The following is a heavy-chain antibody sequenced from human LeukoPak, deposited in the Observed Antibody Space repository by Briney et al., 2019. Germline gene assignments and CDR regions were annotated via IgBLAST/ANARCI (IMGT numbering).Heavy chain of an antibody. D-gene: IGHD2-21*02. CDR2: INAGNGNT. V-gene: IGHV1-3*01. J-gene: IGHJ4*02. CDR3: ARLHIVVVTAHFDY. Sequence: ASVKVSCKASGYTFTSYAMHWVRQAPGQRLEWMGRINAGNGNTKYSQKFQGRVAITRDTSASTAYMELSSLRSEDTAVYYCARLHIVVVTAHFDYWGQGTLVTVSS. CDR1: GYTFTSYA.